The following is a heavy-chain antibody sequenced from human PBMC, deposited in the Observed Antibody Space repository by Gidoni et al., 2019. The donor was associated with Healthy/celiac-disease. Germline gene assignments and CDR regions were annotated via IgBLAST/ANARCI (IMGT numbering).Heavy chain of an antibody. CDR2: IYPGDSDT. CDR1: GYSFTSYW. Sequence: EVQLVQSGAEVKTPGESLKISCKGSGYSFTSYWIGWVRQMPGNGLEWMGIIYPGDSDTRYSPSFQGQVTISADKSISTAYLQWSSLKASDTAMYYCARDTYYYDSSGYYYAFDIWGQGTMVTVSP. J-gene: IGHJ3*02. CDR3: ARDTYYYDSSGYYYAFDI. V-gene: IGHV5-51*01. D-gene: IGHD3-22*01.